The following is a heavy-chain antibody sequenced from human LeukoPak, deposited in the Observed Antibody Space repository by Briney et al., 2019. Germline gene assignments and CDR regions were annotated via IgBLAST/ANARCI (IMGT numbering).Heavy chain of an antibody. CDR2: IKQDGSER. CDR3: ARAGSHWHYVY. V-gene: IGHV3-7*01. Sequence: GGSLRLSCAASGFTFSGFSMSWVRQSPTKGLEWVANIKQDGSERYYVDSVKGRFTISRDNTKNSLSLQMNNLRVEDTTVYYCARAGSHWHYVYWGQGTVVTVSS. J-gene: IGHJ4*02. D-gene: IGHD3-10*01. CDR1: GFTFSGFS.